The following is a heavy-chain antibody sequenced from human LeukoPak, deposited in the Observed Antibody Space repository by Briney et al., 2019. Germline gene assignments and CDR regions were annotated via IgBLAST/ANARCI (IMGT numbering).Heavy chain of an antibody. CDR1: GYTFTDFY. J-gene: IGHJ4*02. CDR3: ARVRFFGQNYFDY. Sequence: ASVPVSYKASGYTFTDFYIYWVRLAPGPGLEWPGWINPNPVGTNYPQKFLRRVTMTRDTSISRAYMELSSLKSDDTAVYYCARVRFFGQNYFDYWGQGTLVTVSS. D-gene: IGHD3-3*01. CDR2: INPNPVGT. V-gene: IGHV1-2*02.